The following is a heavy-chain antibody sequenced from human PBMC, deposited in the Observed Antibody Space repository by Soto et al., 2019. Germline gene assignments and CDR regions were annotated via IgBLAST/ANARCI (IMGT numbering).Heavy chain of an antibody. CDR1: GASISGFY. Sequence: QVQLQESGPGLVKPSETLSLTCTVSGASISGFYWSWIRKSAGKGLEWIGRIYATGTTDYNPSLKSRVMMSVDTSKKKFSLKWRSVTAADTAVYYCVRDGTKTLRAWSDPWGQGISVTVSS. D-gene: IGHD1-1*01. J-gene: IGHJ5*02. CDR3: VRDGTKTLRAWSDP. V-gene: IGHV4-4*07. CDR2: IYATGTT.